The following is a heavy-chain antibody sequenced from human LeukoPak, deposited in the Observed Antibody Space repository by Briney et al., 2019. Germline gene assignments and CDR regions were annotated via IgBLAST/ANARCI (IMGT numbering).Heavy chain of an antibody. J-gene: IGHJ4*02. V-gene: IGHV1-58*01. CDR3: AAGYSSGWYVFDY. D-gene: IGHD6-19*01. Sequence: SVNVSCKSSGFTFTSSAVQWVRQARGQRLGRIGWIVVGSGNTNCAQKFQERVTITRDTSTSTAYMELSSLRSEDTAVYYCAAGYSSGWYVFDYWGQGTLVTVS. CDR2: IVVGSGNT. CDR1: GFTFTSSA.